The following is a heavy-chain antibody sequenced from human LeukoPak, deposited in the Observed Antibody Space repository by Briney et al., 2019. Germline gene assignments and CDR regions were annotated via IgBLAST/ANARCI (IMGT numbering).Heavy chain of an antibody. J-gene: IGHJ3*02. V-gene: IGHV4-61*02. CDR2: TYIGGYT. CDR3: ARDPRGVKAILGAFDI. Sequence: PSQTLSLTCTVSGDSISSGSYLWSWIRQPAGKGLEWIGRTYIGGYTNYNPSLKSRVTISLDTSKNQISLRLSSVTAADTAVYYCARDPRGVKAILGAFDIWGQGTTVTVSS. D-gene: IGHD2-21*01. CDR1: GDSISSGSYL.